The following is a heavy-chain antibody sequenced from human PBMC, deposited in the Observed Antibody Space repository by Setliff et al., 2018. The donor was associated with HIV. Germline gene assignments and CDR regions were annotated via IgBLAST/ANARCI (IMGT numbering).Heavy chain of an antibody. D-gene: IGHD3-22*01. CDR1: GYPFTRYY. V-gene: IGHV1-46*03. J-gene: IGHJ3*02. Sequence: ASVKVSCKASGYPFTRYYLHWVRQDPGQGLEWMGMINPSGGSASYAQKFQGRVTMSRDTSTSTVYMELSSLRSEDTAVYYCARDYFDSSAYHYGFGAFDIWGQGTMVTVSS. CDR3: ARDYFDSSAYHYGFGAFDI. CDR2: INPSGGSA.